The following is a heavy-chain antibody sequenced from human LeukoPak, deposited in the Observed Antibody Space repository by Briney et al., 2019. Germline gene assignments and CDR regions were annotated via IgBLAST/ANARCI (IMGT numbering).Heavy chain of an antibody. V-gene: IGHV3-23*01. CDR3: AKSSLVTTVAGGAFDI. J-gene: IGHJ3*02. CDR1: GFTFSSYA. Sequence: GGSLRLSCAASGFTFSSYAMSWVRQAPGKGLEWVSAISGSGGSTYYADSVKGRFTISRDNSKNTLYLQMNSLRAEDTAVYYCAKSSLVTTVAGGAFDIXGXGTMVTVSS. CDR2: ISGSGGST. D-gene: IGHD4-11*01.